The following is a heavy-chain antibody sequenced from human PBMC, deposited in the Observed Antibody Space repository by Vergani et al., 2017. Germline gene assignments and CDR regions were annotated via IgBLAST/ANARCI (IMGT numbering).Heavy chain of an antibody. CDR3: ARDQYGSGPSSPRLYFDY. CDR2: INHRGTT. CDR1: GGSFSDDF. V-gene: IGHV4-34*02. J-gene: IGHJ4*02. Sequence: QVQLQQWGAGLLKPSETLSLTCAVNGGSFSDDFWSWIRQPPGKGLEWIGEINHRGTTNYNSSLKSRVTISVDTSKNQFSLKLTSVTAADTAVYYCARDQYGSGPSSPRLYFDYWGQGTLVTVSS. D-gene: IGHD3-10*01.